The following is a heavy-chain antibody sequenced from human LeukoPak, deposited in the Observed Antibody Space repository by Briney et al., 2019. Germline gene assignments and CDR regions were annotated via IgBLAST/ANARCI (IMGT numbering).Heavy chain of an antibody. J-gene: IGHJ4*02. Sequence: PGGSLRLSCAASGFIVSTNYVTWVRQAPGKGLEWVSGIYSGGATYYADSVKGRFTISRDNAKNSVYLQMNSLRAEDTAVYYCTRGLSTAANWGQGALVTVSS. D-gene: IGHD4-17*01. CDR1: GFIVSTNY. V-gene: IGHV3-53*01. CDR2: IYSGGAT. CDR3: TRGLSTAAN.